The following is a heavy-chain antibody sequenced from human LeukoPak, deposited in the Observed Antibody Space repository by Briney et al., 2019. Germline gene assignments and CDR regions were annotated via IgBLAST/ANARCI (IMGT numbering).Heavy chain of an antibody. CDR3: ARTPLRLRHFDY. CDR2: IIPIFGTA. CDR1: GGTFSSYA. Sequence: SVKVSCKASGGTFSSYAISWVRQAPGQGLEWMGGIIPIFGTANYAQKFQGRVTITTDESTSTAYMELSSLRSEDTAVYYCARTPLRLRHFDYWGQGTLVTVSS. J-gene: IGHJ4*02. V-gene: IGHV1-69*05. D-gene: IGHD4-17*01.